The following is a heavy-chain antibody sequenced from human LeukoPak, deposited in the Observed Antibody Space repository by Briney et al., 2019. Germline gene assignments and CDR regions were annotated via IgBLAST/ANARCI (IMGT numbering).Heavy chain of an antibody. D-gene: IGHD3-10*02. J-gene: IGHJ2*01. CDR2: MRYDGNNE. Sequence: GKGLEWVAFMRYDGNNEYYAESVDGRFTISRDNSKNTLYLQMNSLRAEDTAVYYFFQAEDGIRYVRSVSAFLLNRSSDL. CDR3: FQAEDGIRYVRSVSAFLLNRSSDL. V-gene: IGHV3-30*02.